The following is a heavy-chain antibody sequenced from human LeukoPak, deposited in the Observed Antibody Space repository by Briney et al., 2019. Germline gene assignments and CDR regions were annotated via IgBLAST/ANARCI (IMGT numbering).Heavy chain of an antibody. CDR1: GGSFSGYY. D-gene: IGHD3-10*01. V-gene: IGHV4-34*01. CDR3: ARVIGDYYGSGSSFDY. Sequence: PSETLSLTCAVYGGSFSGYYWSWIRQPPGKGLEWIGEINHSGSTNYNPSLKSRVTISVDTSKNQFSLKLSSVTAADTAVYYCARVIGDYYGSGSSFDYWGQGTLVTVSS. J-gene: IGHJ4*02. CDR2: INHSGST.